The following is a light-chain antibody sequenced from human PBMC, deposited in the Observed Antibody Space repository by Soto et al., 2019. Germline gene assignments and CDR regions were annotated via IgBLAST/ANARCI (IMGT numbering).Light chain of an antibody. CDR1: QSVSSN. CDR2: GAS. J-gene: IGKJ1*01. V-gene: IGKV3-15*01. Sequence: DIVMTQSPATLSVSPGERATLSCRASQSVSSNLAWYQQKPGQAPRLLIYGASTRATGIPARFSGTGSGTELTLTVSSLQSEDFAVYYCQQYDNLHQTFVQGSKVNIX. CDR3: QQYDNLHQT.